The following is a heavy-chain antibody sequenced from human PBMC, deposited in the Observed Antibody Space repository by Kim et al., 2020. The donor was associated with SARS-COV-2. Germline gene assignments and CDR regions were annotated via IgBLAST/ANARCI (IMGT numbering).Heavy chain of an antibody. J-gene: IGHJ4*01. CDR1: GFTVSSNY. Sequence: GGSLRLSCAASGFTVSSNYMSWVRQAPGKGLEWVSVIYSGGSTYYADSVKGRFTISRDNSKNTLYLQMNSLRAEDTAVYYCARTSEVLRYFDWLGYFDYWGQGTLVTVSS. V-gene: IGHV3-66*02. CDR3: ARTSEVLRYFDWLGYFDY. CDR2: IYSGGST. D-gene: IGHD3-9*01.